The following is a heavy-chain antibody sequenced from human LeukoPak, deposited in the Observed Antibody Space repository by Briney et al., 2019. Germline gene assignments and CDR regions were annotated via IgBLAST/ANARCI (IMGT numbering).Heavy chain of an antibody. Sequence: GGSLRLSCAASGFTFSNYSMNWVRQAPGKGLEWVSSISSSSSYIYYADSVKGRFTISRDNAKNSLYLQMNSLRAEDTAVYYCARVPTDYYYYYYGMDVWGQGTTVTVSS. J-gene: IGHJ6*02. CDR1: GFTFSNYS. CDR2: ISSSSSYI. D-gene: IGHD4-17*01. V-gene: IGHV3-21*01. CDR3: ARVPTDYYYYYYGMDV.